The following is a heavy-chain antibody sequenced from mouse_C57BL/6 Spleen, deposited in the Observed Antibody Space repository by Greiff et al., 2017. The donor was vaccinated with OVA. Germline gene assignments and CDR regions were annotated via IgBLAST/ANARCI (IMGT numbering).Heavy chain of an antibody. CDR3: ASSYYSKGNAIDY. D-gene: IGHD2-5*01. J-gene: IGHJ4*01. CDR2: IYPGSGST. CDR1: GYTFTSYW. V-gene: IGHV1-55*01. Sequence: QVQLQQPGAKLVKPGASVKMSCKASGYTFTSYWITWVKQRPGQGLEWIGDIYPGSGSTNYNEKFKSKATLTVDTSSSTAYMQLSSLTSEDSAVYYCASSYYSKGNAIDYWGQGTTVTVSS.